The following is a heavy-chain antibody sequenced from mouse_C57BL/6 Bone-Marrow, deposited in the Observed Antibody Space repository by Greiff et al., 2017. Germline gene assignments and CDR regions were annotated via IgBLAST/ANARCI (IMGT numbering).Heavy chain of an antibody. CDR3: ARGRLLRSYYFDY. V-gene: IGHV1-82*01. CDR1: GYAFSSSW. D-gene: IGHD1-1*01. CDR2: IYPGDGDT. Sequence: VKLQQSGPELVKPGASVKISCKASGYAFSSSWMNWVKQRPGKGLEWIGRIYPGDGDTNYNGKFKGKATLTADKSSSTAYMQLSSLTSEDSAVYFCARGRLLRSYYFDYWGQGTTLTVSS. J-gene: IGHJ2*01.